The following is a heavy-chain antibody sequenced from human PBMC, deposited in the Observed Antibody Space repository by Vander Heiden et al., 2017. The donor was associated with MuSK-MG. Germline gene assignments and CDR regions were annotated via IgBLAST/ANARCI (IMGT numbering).Heavy chain of an antibody. Sequence: QVQLQESGPGLVKPSETLSLTCAVSGYSISSGYYWGWIRQPPGKGLEWIGSIYHSGSTYYNPSLKSRVTISVDTSKNQFSLKLSSVTAADTAVYYCARFGAGAGYNWFDPWGQGTLVTVSS. CDR1: GYSISSGYY. J-gene: IGHJ5*02. D-gene: IGHD6-19*01. V-gene: IGHV4-38-2*01. CDR2: IYHSGST. CDR3: ARFGAGAGYNWFDP.